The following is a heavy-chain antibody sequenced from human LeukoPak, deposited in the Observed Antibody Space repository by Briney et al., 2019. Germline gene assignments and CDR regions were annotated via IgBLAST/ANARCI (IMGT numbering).Heavy chain of an antibody. D-gene: IGHD5-18*01. CDR3: ALGVRGYSTWGDWFDP. J-gene: IGHJ5*02. CDR2: IYFSGTT. V-gene: IGHV4-31*03. CDR1: GGAITSGGHY. Sequence: SETLSLTCTVSGGAITSGGHYGGWIRQHLGKGLEWIGYIYFSGTTYYNPSLKSRLTISLDTSKNQFSLRLSSVTAADTAMYYCALGVRGYSTWGDWFDPWGQGTLVPVSS.